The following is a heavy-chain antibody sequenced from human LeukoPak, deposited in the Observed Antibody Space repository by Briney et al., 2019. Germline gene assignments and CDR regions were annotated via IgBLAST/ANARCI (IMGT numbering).Heavy chain of an antibody. J-gene: IGHJ4*02. CDR3: ARGLAPDY. CDR2: INHSGST. CDR1: GGSFSGYY. Sequence: PSETLSLTCAVYGGSFSGYYWSWIRQPPGKGLEWIGEINHSGSTNYNPSLKSRVTISVDTSKNQFSLKLSSVTAADTAVYYCARGLAPDYWGQGPLVTVSS. V-gene: IGHV4-34*01.